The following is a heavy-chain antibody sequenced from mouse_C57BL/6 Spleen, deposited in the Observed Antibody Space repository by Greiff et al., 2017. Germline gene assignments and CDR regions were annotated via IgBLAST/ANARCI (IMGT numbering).Heavy chain of an antibody. CDR3: AREALVTTGFAY. D-gene: IGHD2-12*01. CDR2: IYPGSGST. CDR1: GYTFTSYW. Sequence: QVQLQQPGAELVKPGASVKMSCKASGYTFTSYWITWVKQRPGQGLEWIGDIYPGSGSTNYNEKFKSKATLTVDTSSSTAYMQLSSLTSEDSAVYYCAREALVTTGFAYWGKGTLVTVSA. V-gene: IGHV1-55*01. J-gene: IGHJ3*01.